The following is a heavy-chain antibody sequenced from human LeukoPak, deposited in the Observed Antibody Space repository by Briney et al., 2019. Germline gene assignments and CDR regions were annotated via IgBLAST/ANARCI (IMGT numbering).Heavy chain of an antibody. D-gene: IGHD6-13*01. Sequence: PGGSLRLSCAASGFTFSSYAMNWVRQAPGKGLEWVSVISGSGGSTYYADSVKGRFTISRDNSNNTAYLQMNSLRAEDTAVYYCAKTVSSWYDNPPFDYWGQGTLVTVSS. CDR3: AKTVSSWYDNPPFDY. V-gene: IGHV3-23*01. CDR2: ISGSGGST. J-gene: IGHJ4*02. CDR1: GFTFSSYA.